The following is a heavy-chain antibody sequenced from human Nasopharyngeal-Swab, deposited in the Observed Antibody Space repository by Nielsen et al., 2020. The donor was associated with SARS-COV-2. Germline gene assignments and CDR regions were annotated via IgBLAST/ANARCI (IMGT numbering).Heavy chain of an antibody. D-gene: IGHD5-12*01. V-gene: IGHV3-30-3*01. CDR2: ISYDGSNK. J-gene: IGHJ6*04. Sequence: VRQAPGKGLEWVAVISYDGSNKYYADSVKGRFTISRDNSKNTLYLQMNSLRAEDTAVYYCAREEVVATSWRAFDIWGKGTTVTVSS. CDR3: AREEVVATSWRAFDI.